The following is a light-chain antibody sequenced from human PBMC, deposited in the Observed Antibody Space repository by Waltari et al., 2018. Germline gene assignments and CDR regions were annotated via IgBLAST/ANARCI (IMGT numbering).Light chain of an antibody. CDR1: QSVFYSSTKKNY. J-gene: IGKJ1*01. Sequence: DIALTQSPDSLAVSLGETATINCKSSQSVFYSSTKKNYLAWFQQKPGQPPKPLIYWASARESGVPDRFNGSGSGTDFTLTISSLQAEDVAVYYCHQHYITPQTFGQGTKLEI. V-gene: IGKV4-1*01. CDR2: WAS. CDR3: HQHYITPQT.